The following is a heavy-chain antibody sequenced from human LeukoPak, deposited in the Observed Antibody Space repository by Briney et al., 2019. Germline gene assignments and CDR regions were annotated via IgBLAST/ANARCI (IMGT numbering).Heavy chain of an antibody. V-gene: IGHV1-2*04. Sequence: ASVKVSCKASGYTLTGYYMHWVRQAPGQGLEWMGWINPNSGGTNYAQKFQGWVTMTRDTSISTAYMELSRLRSDDTAVYYCAVQTSRAYYGMDVWGKGTTVTVSS. CDR1: GYTLTGYY. CDR3: AVQTSRAYYGMDV. CDR2: INPNSGGT. J-gene: IGHJ6*04.